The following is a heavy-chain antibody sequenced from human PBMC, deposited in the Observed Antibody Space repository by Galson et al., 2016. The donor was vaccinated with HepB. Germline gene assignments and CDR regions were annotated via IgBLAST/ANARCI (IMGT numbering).Heavy chain of an antibody. D-gene: IGHD3-10*01. V-gene: IGHV3-23*01. CDR2: ISGSGDET. J-gene: IGHJ2*01. CDR1: GFTFSSYA. CDR3: ASGIAVTTSNSFWYFDI. Sequence: SLRLSCAASGFTFSSYAMTWVRQAPGKGLDWVSTISGSGDETNYADSVKGRFTFSRDNSKNTLYLQMTSLRAEDTAVYYCASGIAVTTSNSFWYFDIWGRGTLVTVSS.